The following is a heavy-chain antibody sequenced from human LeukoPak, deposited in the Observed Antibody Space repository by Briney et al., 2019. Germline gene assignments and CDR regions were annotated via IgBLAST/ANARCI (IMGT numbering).Heavy chain of an antibody. CDR3: ASGGIWILWEIEY. V-gene: IGHV3-21*01. CDR2: ISSSRSYI. CDR1: GFTFSSYS. D-gene: IGHD2-15*01. J-gene: IGHJ4*02. Sequence: GGSLRLSCAASGFTFSSYSMNWVRQAPGKGLEWVSYISSSRSYIYYADSVKGRFTISRDNAKNSLYLQMNRLRAEDKAVYYCASGGIWILWEIEYWAQGTLVTVSS.